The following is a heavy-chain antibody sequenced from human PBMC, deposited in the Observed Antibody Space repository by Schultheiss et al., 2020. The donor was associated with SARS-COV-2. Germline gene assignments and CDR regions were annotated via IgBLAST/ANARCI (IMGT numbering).Heavy chain of an antibody. D-gene: IGHD3-3*01. J-gene: IGHJ4*02. V-gene: IGHV4-39*01. Sequence: SETLSLTCTVSGGSISSSSYYWGWIRQPPGKGLEWIGSIYYSGSTYYNPSLKSRVTISVDTSKNQFSLKLSSVTAADTAVYYCARHYPFQTSRFLEWLPRTGFDYWGQGTLVTVSS. CDR3: ARHYPFQTSRFLEWLPRTGFDY. CDR2: IYYSGST. CDR1: GGSISSSSYY.